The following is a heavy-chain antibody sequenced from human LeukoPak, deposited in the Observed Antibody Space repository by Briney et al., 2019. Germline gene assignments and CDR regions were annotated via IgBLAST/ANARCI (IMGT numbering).Heavy chain of an antibody. CDR1: GYTFTGYY. CDR2: INPNSGGT. J-gene: IGHJ4*02. Sequence: ASVKVSCKASGYTFTGYYMHWVRQAPGQGLEWMGWINPNSGGTNYAQKFQGRVTVTRDTSINTAYMDLTGLTSDDTAIYYCARDESMFYGDYFDDWGQGTLVTVSS. CDR3: ARDESMFYGDYFDD. V-gene: IGHV1-2*02. D-gene: IGHD4-17*01.